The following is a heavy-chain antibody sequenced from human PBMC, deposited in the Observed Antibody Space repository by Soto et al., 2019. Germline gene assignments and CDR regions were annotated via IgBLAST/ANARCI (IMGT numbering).Heavy chain of an antibody. D-gene: IGHD3-22*01. Sequence: SETLSLTCTVSGGSISSGDYYWSWIRQPPGKGLEWIGYIYYSGSTYYNPSLKSRVTISVDTSKNQFSLKLSSVTAADTAVYYCARAEYDSSGYYENWFDPWGQGTLVTVSS. CDR3: ARAEYDSSGYYENWFDP. V-gene: IGHV4-30-4*01. J-gene: IGHJ5*02. CDR1: GGSISSGDYY. CDR2: IYYSGST.